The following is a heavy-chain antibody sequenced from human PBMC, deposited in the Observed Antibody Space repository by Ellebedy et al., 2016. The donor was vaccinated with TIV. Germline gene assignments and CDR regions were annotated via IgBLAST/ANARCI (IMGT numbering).Heavy chain of an antibody. J-gene: IGHJ2*01. CDR1: GYTFTGYY. CDR3: ARSHSSGYSLYWYFDL. V-gene: IGHV1-2*04. D-gene: IGHD3-22*01. CDR2: INPNSGGT. Sequence: ASVKVSXKASGYTFTGYYMHWVRQAPGQGLEWMGWINPNSGGTNYAQKFQGWVTMTRDTSISTAYMELSRLRSDDTAVYYCARSHSSGYSLYWYFDLWGRGTLVTVSS.